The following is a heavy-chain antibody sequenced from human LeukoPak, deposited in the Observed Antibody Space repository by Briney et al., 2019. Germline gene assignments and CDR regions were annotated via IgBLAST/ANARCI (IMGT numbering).Heavy chain of an antibody. D-gene: IGHD6-19*01. J-gene: IGHJ5*02. V-gene: IGHV4-34*01. CDR2: INHSGST. CDR3: ARCRISGWYGSYAKNWFDP. CDR1: GGSFSGYY. Sequence: SETLSLTCAVYGGSFSGYYWSWIRQPPGKGLEWIGEINHSGSTNYNPSLKSRVTISVDTSKNQFSLKLSSVTAADTAVYYCARCRISGWYGSYAKNWFDPWGQGTLVTVSS.